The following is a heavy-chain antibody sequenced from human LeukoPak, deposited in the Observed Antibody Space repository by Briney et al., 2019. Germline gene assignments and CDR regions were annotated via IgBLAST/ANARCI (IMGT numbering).Heavy chain of an antibody. V-gene: IGHV3-64D*06. CDR1: GFTFSSYA. Sequence: GGSPRLSCSASGFTFSSYAMHSDRQAPGRGREYVLAISSNGGSTYYADTVKGRFTISRDNSKNTLYLQMSSLRAEDTAVYYCVKVGYCSSTSCYPEYFQHWGQGTLVTVSS. D-gene: IGHD2-2*01. CDR3: VKVGYCSSTSCYPEYFQH. J-gene: IGHJ1*01. CDR2: ISSNGGST.